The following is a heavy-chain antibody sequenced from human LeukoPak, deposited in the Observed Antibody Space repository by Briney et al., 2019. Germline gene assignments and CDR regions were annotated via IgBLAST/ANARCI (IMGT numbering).Heavy chain of an antibody. V-gene: IGHV3-74*01. Sequence: GGSLRRCCAASGFTFSSYWMHWVRQAPGKGLVWVSRINSDGSSTSYADSVKGRFTISRDNAKNTLYLQMNSLRAEDTAVYYCARVQTYYYDSSGYYYDYWGQGTLVTVSS. J-gene: IGHJ4*02. CDR1: GFTFSSYW. CDR3: ARVQTYYYDSSGYYYDY. CDR2: INSDGSST. D-gene: IGHD3-22*01.